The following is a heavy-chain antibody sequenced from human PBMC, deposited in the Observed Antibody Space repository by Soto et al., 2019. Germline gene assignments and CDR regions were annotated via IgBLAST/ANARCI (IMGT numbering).Heavy chain of an antibody. D-gene: IGHD6-19*01. Sequence: QVQLVESGGGVVQPGRSLRLSCAAAGFTFSSYGMHWVRQAPGKGQEWVAVIWYDGSNKYYADSVKGRFTISRDNSKNTLYQQMSSLRDEDTAVYYWARDISGRYYFDYWGQGTLVTVSS. CDR3: ARDISGRYYFDY. CDR2: IWYDGSNK. J-gene: IGHJ4*02. V-gene: IGHV3-33*01. CDR1: GFTFSSYG.